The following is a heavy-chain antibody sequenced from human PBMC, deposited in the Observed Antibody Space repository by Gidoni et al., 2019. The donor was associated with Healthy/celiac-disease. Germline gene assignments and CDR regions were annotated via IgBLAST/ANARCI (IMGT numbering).Heavy chain of an antibody. D-gene: IGHD2-2*01. J-gene: IGHJ4*02. Sequence: EVQLVESGGGLVKPGGSLRLSGAASGSTFSSYSMNWVRQAPGKGLEWVSSISSSSSYIYYADSVKGRFTISRDNAKNSLYLQMNSLRAEDTAVYYCARDALEVVVPAAIDYWGQGTLVTVSS. CDR1: GSTFSSYS. CDR3: ARDALEVVVPAAIDY. CDR2: ISSSSSYI. V-gene: IGHV3-21*01.